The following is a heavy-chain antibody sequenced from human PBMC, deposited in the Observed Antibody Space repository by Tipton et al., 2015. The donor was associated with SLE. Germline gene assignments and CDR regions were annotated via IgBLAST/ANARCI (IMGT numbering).Heavy chain of an antibody. V-gene: IGHV4-4*07. CDR1: GGSISSYY. CDR3: VRTPERDFWSGYYKVPYYYMDV. J-gene: IGHJ6*03. D-gene: IGHD3-3*01. CDR2: VYTNGST. Sequence: TLSLTCTVSGGSISSYYWSWIRQPAGKGLEWIGRVYTNGSTNYNPSLKSRVTISVDTSKNQFSLKLSSVTAADTAVYYCVRTPERDFWSGYYKVPYYYMDVWGKGTTVTVSS.